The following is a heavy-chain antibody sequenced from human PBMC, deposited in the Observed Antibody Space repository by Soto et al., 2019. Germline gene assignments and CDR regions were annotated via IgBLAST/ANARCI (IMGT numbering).Heavy chain of an antibody. CDR3: ARAPYDIQYFDY. CDR2: IYYSGST. CDR1: GGSISSYY. D-gene: IGHD3-9*01. J-gene: IGHJ4*02. V-gene: IGHV4-59*01. Sequence: SETLSLTCTVSGGSISSYYWSWIRQPPGKGLEWIGYIYYSGSTNYNPSLKSRVTISVDTSKNQFSLKLSSVTAADTAVYYCARAPYDIQYFDYWGQGTLVTVSS.